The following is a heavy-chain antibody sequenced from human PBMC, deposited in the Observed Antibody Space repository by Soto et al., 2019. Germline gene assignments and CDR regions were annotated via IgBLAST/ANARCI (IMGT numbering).Heavy chain of an antibody. CDR1: GYTFINYY. CDR3: ARDLAAGDY. Sequence: QVQLVQSGAEVKKPGASVKLSCKAYGYTFINYYIYWVRQAPGQGLEWMGIFNPTSGSTNYAQKFQGRVTLTMDTSTRTVYMELSSLRFDDTAVYYCARDLAAGDYWGQGTLVTVSS. D-gene: IGHD6-13*01. J-gene: IGHJ4*02. CDR2: FNPTSGST. V-gene: IGHV1-46*01.